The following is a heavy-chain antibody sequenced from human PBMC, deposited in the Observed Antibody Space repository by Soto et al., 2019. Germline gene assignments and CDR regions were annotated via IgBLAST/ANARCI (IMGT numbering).Heavy chain of an antibody. CDR3: AKESEGCSGGSCFPPIGPDY. V-gene: IGHV3-23*01. J-gene: IGHJ4*02. Sequence: GGSLRLSCAASGFTFSSYAMSWVRQAPGKGLEWVSAISGSGGSTYYADSVKGRFTISRDNSKNTLYLQMNSLRAEDTAVYYCAKESEGCSGGSCFPPIGPDYWGQGTLVTVSS. CDR1: GFTFSSYA. CDR2: ISGSGGST. D-gene: IGHD2-15*01.